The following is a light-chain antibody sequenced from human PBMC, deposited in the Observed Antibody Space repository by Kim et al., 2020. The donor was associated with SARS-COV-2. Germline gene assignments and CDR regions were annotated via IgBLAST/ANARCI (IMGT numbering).Light chain of an antibody. Sequence: SSELTQDPVVAVALGQTVRITCQGDSLRTYYASWYQQKPGQAPVLVIYGKNKRPSGIPDRFSGSSSGNIASLTITGAQAEDEADYYCNSRDSSGNPSVFGGGTKLTVL. CDR3: NSRDSSGNPSV. V-gene: IGLV3-19*01. CDR1: SLRTYY. J-gene: IGLJ3*02. CDR2: GKN.